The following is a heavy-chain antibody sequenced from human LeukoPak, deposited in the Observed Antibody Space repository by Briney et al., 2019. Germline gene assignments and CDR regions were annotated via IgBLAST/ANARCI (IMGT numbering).Heavy chain of an antibody. Sequence: GGSLRLSCAASGFTFSSYWMHWVRQAPGKGLVWVSRINSDGSSTSYADSVKGRFTISRDNAKNSLYLQMNSLRAEDTALYYCAKTGRQSIAAAGNDYWGQGTLVTVSS. CDR2: INSDGSST. CDR3: AKTGRQSIAAAGNDY. CDR1: GFTFSSYW. D-gene: IGHD6-13*01. V-gene: IGHV3-74*01. J-gene: IGHJ4*02.